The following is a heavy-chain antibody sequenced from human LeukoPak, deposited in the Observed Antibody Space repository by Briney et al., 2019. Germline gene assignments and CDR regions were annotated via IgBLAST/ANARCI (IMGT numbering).Heavy chain of an antibody. CDR3: ARLPYSGSYSYYYYYMDV. D-gene: IGHD1-26*01. J-gene: IGHJ6*03. Sequence: GGSLRLSCAASGFSFSSYAMSWVRQAPGKGLEWVSGISYSGGSTYSADSVKGRFTISRDNSKNTLFLQMNRLRAEDTAVYYCARLPYSGSYSYYYYYMDVWGKGTTVTVSS. CDR2: ISYSGGST. CDR1: GFSFSSYA. V-gene: IGHV3-23*01.